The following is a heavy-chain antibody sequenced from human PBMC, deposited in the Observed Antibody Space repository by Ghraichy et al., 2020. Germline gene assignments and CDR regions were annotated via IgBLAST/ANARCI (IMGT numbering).Heavy chain of an antibody. CDR3: ASATISGGQGDAFDI. V-gene: IGHV3-33*01. Sequence: GESLNISCAASGFTFSSYGMHWVRQAPGKGLEWVAVIWFDGSSKYYADSVKGRFTISRDNSKNTLYLQMSSLRAEDTAVYFCASATISGGQGDAFDIWGQGTMVTVSS. D-gene: IGHD6-25*01. CDR2: IWFDGSSK. CDR1: GFTFSSYG. J-gene: IGHJ3*02.